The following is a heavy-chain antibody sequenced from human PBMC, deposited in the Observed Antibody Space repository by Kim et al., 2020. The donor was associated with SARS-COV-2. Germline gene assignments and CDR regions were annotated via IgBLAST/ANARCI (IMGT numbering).Heavy chain of an antibody. J-gene: IGHJ6*02. CDR2: ISWNSGSI. Sequence: GGSLRLSCAASGFTFDDYAMHWVRQAPGKGLEWVSGISWNSGSIGYADSVKGRFTISRDNAKNSLYLQMNSLRAEDTALYYCARAASLGDDYYYGMDVWGQGTTVTVSS. CDR1: GFTFDDYA. CDR3: ARAASLGDDYYYGMDV. V-gene: IGHV3-9*01. D-gene: IGHD3-10*01.